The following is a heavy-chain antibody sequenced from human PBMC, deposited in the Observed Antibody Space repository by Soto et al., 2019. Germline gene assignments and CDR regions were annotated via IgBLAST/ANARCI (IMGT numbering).Heavy chain of an antibody. J-gene: IGHJ4*02. V-gene: IGHV3-33*01. Sequence: QVQLVESGGGVVQPGRSLRLSCAASGFTFSSYGMHWDRQAPGKGLEWVAVIWYDGSNKYYADSVKGRFTISRDNSKNTLYLQMNSLRAEDTAVYYCARDLVVVAATVLDYWGQGTLVTVSS. CDR1: GFTFSSYG. CDR3: ARDLVVVAATVLDY. D-gene: IGHD2-15*01. CDR2: IWYDGSNK.